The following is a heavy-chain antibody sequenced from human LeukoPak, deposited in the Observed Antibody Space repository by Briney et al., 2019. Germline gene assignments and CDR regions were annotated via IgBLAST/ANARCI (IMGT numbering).Heavy chain of an antibody. D-gene: IGHD4-17*01. CDR3: AKGGASVTRYVDY. J-gene: IGHJ4*02. V-gene: IGHV3-30*18. CDR1: GFTFNSYS. Sequence: PGRSLRLSCAASGFTFNSYSMQWVRQTPGKGLGWVGIMSNSGENTFYGAAVKGRFTISRDNSQNTLYLQMNSLRPEDTAVYYCAKGGASVTRYVDYWGQGTLVTVSS. CDR2: MSNSGENT.